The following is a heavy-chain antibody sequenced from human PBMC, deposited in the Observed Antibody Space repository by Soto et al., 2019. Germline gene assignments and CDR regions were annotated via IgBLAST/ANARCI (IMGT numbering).Heavy chain of an antibody. CDR2: ISESGDST. Sequence: PVGSLRLSCAASGFSFSTYAMSWVRQAPGKGLEWVSTISESGDSTYYADSVEGRFTISRDNSKNTLYLQMNRLRAEDTAPFYCAKSSSNWYASYFDSWGQGTQVTVSS. CDR1: GFSFSTYA. J-gene: IGHJ4*02. V-gene: IGHV3-23*01. D-gene: IGHD6-13*01. CDR3: AKSSSNWYASYFDS.